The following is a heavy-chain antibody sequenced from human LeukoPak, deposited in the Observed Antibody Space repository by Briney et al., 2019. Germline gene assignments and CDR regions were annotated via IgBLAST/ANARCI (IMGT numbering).Heavy chain of an antibody. D-gene: IGHD3-9*01. CDR1: GFTFSDYY. Sequence: GTLRLSCAASGFTFSDYYMSWIRQAPGKGLEWVSYISSSGSTIYYADSVKGRFTISRDNAKNSLYLQMNSLRAEDTAVYYCASYILTGYYNGHDAFDIWGQGTMVIVSS. CDR2: ISSSGSTI. J-gene: IGHJ3*02. V-gene: IGHV3-11*04. CDR3: ASYILTGYYNGHDAFDI.